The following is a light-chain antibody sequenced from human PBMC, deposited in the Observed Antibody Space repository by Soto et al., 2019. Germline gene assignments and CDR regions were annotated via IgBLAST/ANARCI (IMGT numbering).Light chain of an antibody. J-gene: IGKJ3*01. Sequence: DIQMTQSPSSLSPSVGDRATITCQASQDISNYLNWYQQKPGKAPKLLIYDASNLETGVPSRFSGSGSGTDFTFTISSLQPEDIATYYCQQYDNLIFTFGPGTKVDIK. CDR2: DAS. CDR3: QQYDNLIFT. V-gene: IGKV1-33*01. CDR1: QDISNY.